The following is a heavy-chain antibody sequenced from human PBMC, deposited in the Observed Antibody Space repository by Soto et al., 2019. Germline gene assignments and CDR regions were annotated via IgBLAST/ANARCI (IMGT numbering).Heavy chain of an antibody. J-gene: IGHJ4*02. Sequence: RRLSCAASGFTFSSYGIHWVRQAPCKGLEWVAVISYDGSNKYYADSVKGRFTISRDNSKNTLYLQMNSLRAEDTAVYYCAKDLPFSGWYPGFDYWGQGTLVTVSS. D-gene: IGHD6-19*01. CDR2: ISYDGSNK. V-gene: IGHV3-30*18. CDR1: GFTFSSYG. CDR3: AKDLPFSGWYPGFDY.